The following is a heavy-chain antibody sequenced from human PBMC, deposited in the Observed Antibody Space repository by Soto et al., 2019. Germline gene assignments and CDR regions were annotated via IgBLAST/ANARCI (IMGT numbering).Heavy chain of an antibody. CDR3: ARDLSWGSNWYYYMDV. Sequence: PAESLRQSSPTSGFIVSDCAMNWIRQAPGRGLEWVSYISSSSSVIDYADSLKGRFTVSRDNARNSLYLQMNSLRAEDTAVYYCARDLSWGSNWYYYMDVWGKGT. J-gene: IGHJ6*03. D-gene: IGHD7-27*01. CDR1: GFIVSDCA. CDR2: ISSSSSVI. V-gene: IGHV3-48*01.